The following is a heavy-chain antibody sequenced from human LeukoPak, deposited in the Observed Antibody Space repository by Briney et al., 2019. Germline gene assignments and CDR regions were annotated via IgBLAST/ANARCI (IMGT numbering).Heavy chain of an antibody. J-gene: IGHJ3*02. CDR2: IYTSGST. Sequence: TLSLTCTVSGGSISSGSYYWSWIRQPAGKGLEWIGRIYTSGSTNYNPSLKSRVTISVDTSKNQFSLKLSSVTAADTAVYYCARDLSMIRFPPNDDAFDIWGQGTMVTVSS. CDR1: GGSISSGSYY. D-gene: IGHD3-3*01. V-gene: IGHV4-61*02. CDR3: ARDLSMIRFPPNDDAFDI.